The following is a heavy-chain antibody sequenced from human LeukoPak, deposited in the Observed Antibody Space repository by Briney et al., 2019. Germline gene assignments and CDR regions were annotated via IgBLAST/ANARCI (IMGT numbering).Heavy chain of an antibody. CDR3: ARPNITSYYDSRGYDAFDV. J-gene: IGHJ3*01. D-gene: IGHD3-22*01. CDR2: IYPDDSDT. Sequence: GESLKISCKGAGYKFNAYWIAWVRQMPGKGLEWMGIIYPDDSDTRYSPSFQGQVTISADKSVSIAYLQWSSLKASDTAMYYCARPNITSYYDSRGYDAFDVWGQGTMVIVSS. CDR1: GYKFNAYW. V-gene: IGHV5-51*01.